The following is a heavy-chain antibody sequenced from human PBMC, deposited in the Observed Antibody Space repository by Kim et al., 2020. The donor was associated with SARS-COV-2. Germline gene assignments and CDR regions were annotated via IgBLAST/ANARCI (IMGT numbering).Heavy chain of an antibody. J-gene: IGHJ2*01. CDR2: IYSGGST. D-gene: IGHD3-22*01. Sequence: SETLSLTCTVSGGSISSSVYYWGWIRQPPGKGLEWIGNIYSGGSTYSNPSLKSRLTTSVDTSKNQFSLKLSSVTAADRAVYYCARVPAPRRSGYYSDWYFDLWGRGTLVTVSS. V-gene: IGHV4-39*07. CDR1: GGSISSSVYY. CDR3: ARVPAPRRSGYYSDWYFDL.